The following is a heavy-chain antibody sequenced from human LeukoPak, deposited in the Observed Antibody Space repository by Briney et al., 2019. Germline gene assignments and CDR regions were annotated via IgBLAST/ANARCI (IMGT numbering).Heavy chain of an antibody. CDR2: IYYTGSS. Sequence: PSETLSLTCTVSGGSISSSSYYWGWIRQPPGKGLEWIGSIYYTGSSYYNPSLKSRVTISVDTSKNQFSLKLNSVTAADTAVYYCASLGSCSSGSCLNWFDPWGQGTLVTVSS. CDR3: ASLGSCSSGSCLNWFDP. V-gene: IGHV4-39*01. D-gene: IGHD2-15*01. CDR1: GGSISSSSYY. J-gene: IGHJ5*02.